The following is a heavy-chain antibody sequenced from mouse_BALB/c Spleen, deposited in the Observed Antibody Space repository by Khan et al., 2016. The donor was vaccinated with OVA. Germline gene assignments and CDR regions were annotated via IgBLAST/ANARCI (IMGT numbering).Heavy chain of an antibody. V-gene: IGHV1-81*01. J-gene: IGHJ2*01. CDR2: IYPGSDNA. Sequence: QVQLQQSGPELVKPGASVKMSCKASGYTFTYYVITWVKQRTGQGLEWIGEIYPGSDNAYYNERFKGKATLTADKSSNTTHMQLSSLTSEDSAVYFGARGDGYYVSFDYWGQGTTLTVSS. CDR3: ARGDGYYVSFDY. D-gene: IGHD2-3*01. CDR1: GYTFTYYV.